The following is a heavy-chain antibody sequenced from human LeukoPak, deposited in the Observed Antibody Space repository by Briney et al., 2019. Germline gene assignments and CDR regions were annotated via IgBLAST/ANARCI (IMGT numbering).Heavy chain of an antibody. J-gene: IGHJ4*02. CDR1: GFTLSNYW. CDR2: INIDGTSA. V-gene: IGHV3-74*01. Sequence: PGGSLRLSCAASGFTLSNYWMHWVRQVPGKGLVCVSRINIDGTSASYADSVKGRFSISRDNAKNALYLQMNSLRAEDTAVYYCVRGSSGWYGIDYWGQGALVNVSS. CDR3: VRGSSGWYGIDY. D-gene: IGHD6-19*01.